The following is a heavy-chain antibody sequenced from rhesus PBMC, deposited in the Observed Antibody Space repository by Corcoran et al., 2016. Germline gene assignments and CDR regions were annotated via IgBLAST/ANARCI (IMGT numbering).Heavy chain of an antibody. CDR1: GGSISSSY. CDR3: ARSGWYQGAFDF. CDR2: IYGTGGST. Sequence: QLQLQESGPGLVKPSETLSVTCAVSGGSISSSYWSWIRQAPGKGLEWIGFIYGTGGSTNDNPSLKSRVTLSVDTSKNQLSLKLSSVTTADTAVYYCARSGWYQGAFDFWGQGLRVTVSS. D-gene: IGHD6-31*01. J-gene: IGHJ3*01. V-gene: IGHV4-169*01.